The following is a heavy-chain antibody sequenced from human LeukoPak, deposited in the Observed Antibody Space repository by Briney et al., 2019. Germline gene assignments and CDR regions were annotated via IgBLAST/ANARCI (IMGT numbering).Heavy chain of an antibody. V-gene: IGHV3-74*01. Sequence: GGSLRLSCAASGFTFSSYWMHWVRQAPGKGLVWVSRINSDGSSTSYADSVKGRFTISRDNAKNTLYLQMNSLRAEDTAVYYCVRDLDGSGSYHWFDPWGQGTLVTVSS. J-gene: IGHJ5*02. CDR1: GFTFSSYW. CDR2: INSDGSST. D-gene: IGHD3-10*01. CDR3: VRDLDGSGSYHWFDP.